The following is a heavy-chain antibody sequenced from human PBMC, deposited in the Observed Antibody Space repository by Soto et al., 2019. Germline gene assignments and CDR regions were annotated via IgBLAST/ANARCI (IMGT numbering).Heavy chain of an antibody. CDR1: GGSVSSGSYY. Sequence: SETLSLTCTVSGGSVSSGSYYWSWIRQPPGKGLEWIGYIYYSGSTNYNPSLKSRVTISVDTSKNQFSLKLSSVTAADTAVYYCARDRAQNPYDSSGYFHWFDPWGQGTLVTVSS. V-gene: IGHV4-61*01. D-gene: IGHD3-22*01. CDR3: ARDRAQNPYDSSGYFHWFDP. J-gene: IGHJ5*02. CDR2: IYYSGST.